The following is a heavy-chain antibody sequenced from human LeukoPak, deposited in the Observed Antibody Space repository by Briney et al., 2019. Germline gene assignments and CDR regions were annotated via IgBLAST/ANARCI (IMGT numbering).Heavy chain of an antibody. D-gene: IGHD3-16*02. CDR1: GFTFSSYW. CDR3: ARESYDYVWGSYHYYYYYMDV. V-gene: IGHV3-74*01. Sequence: GGSLRLSCAASGFTFSSYWMHWVRQAPGKGLVWVSRINSDGSSTSYADSVKGRFTISRDNAKNTLYLQMNSLRAEDTAVHYCARESYDYVWGSYHYYYYYMDVWGKGTTVTVSS. CDR2: INSDGSST. J-gene: IGHJ6*03.